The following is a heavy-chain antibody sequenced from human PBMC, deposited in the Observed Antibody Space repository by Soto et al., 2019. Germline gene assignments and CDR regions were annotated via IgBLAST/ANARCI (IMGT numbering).Heavy chain of an antibody. J-gene: IGHJ6*02. CDR3: AKGRGRSGYDPGDYYYYYVLDV. CDR2: ISGSGGYT. V-gene: IGHV3-23*01. D-gene: IGHD5-12*01. Sequence: EVQLLESGGGLVQPGGSLRLSCAASGFTFNNYAMSWVRQAPGKGLEWVSGISGSGGYTNYADSVKGRFTVSRDNSKNALYLQMNSLRAEDTAVYSCAKGRGRSGYDPGDYYYYYVLDVWGQGTTVTVSS. CDR1: GFTFNNYA.